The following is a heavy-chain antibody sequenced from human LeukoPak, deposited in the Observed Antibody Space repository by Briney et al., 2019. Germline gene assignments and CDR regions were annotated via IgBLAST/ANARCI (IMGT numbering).Heavy chain of an antibody. Sequence: GGSLRLSCAASGFTVSSNYMSWVRQAPGKGLEWVSVIYSGGSTYYADSVKGQSTISRDNSKNTLYLQMNSLRAEDTAVYYCARGIQLWGDAFDIWGQGTMVTVSS. CDR2: IYSGGST. V-gene: IGHV3-53*01. J-gene: IGHJ3*02. CDR1: GFTVSSNY. D-gene: IGHD5-18*01. CDR3: ARGIQLWGDAFDI.